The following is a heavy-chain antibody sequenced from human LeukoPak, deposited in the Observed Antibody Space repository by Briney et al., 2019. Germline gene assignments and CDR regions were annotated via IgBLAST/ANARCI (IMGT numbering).Heavy chain of an antibody. J-gene: IGHJ4*02. D-gene: IGHD6-19*01. Sequence: SGTLSLTCTVSGGSISSYYWSWMRQPPGKGLEWIGYIYYSGSTNYNPSLKSRVTISVDTSKKQLSLKLSSVTAADTAVYYCARVSSGWVDYWGQGTLVTVSS. CDR3: ARVSSGWVDY. CDR1: GGSISSYY. V-gene: IGHV4-59*01. CDR2: IYYSGST.